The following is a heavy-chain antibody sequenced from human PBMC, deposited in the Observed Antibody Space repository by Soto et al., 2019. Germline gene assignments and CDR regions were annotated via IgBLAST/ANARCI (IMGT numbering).Heavy chain of an antibody. D-gene: IGHD5-12*01. V-gene: IGHV3-33*01. CDR3: ARDGGCRDGYTVGCNWFDP. Sequence: RRSRRLSCAASGCMLSRHGMHWVRQAPGKGLEWVAVIWYDGSNKYYADSVKGRFTISRDNSKNTLYLQMNSLRAEDTAVYYCARDGGCRDGYTVGCNWFDP. CDR2: IWYDGSNK. J-gene: IGHJ5*02. CDR1: GCMLSRHG.